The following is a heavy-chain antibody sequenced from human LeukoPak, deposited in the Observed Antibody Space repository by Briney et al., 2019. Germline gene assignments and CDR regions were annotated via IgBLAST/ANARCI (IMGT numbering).Heavy chain of an antibody. CDR1: GFTFSSYA. CDR3: ARDRILPDIVVVPAAPKYYFDY. D-gene: IGHD2-2*01. CDR2: ISYDGSNK. Sequence: GRSLRLSCAASGFTFSSYAMHWVRQAPGKGLEWVAVISYDGSNKYYADSVKGRFTISRDNSKNTLYLQMNSLRAEDTAVYYCARDRILPDIVVVPAAPKYYFDYWGQGTLVTVSS. J-gene: IGHJ4*02. V-gene: IGHV3-30-3*01.